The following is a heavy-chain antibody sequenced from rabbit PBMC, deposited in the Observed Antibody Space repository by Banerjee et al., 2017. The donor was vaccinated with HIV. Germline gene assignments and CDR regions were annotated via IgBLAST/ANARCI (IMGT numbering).Heavy chain of an antibody. V-gene: IGHV1S40*01. J-gene: IGHJ2*01. CDR3: ARTYSNWGGAAFDP. CDR1: GFSFSSSYW. CDR2: IGTSSGST. Sequence: QSLEESGGDLVKPGASLTLTCTASGFSFSSSYWICWVRQAPGKGLEWIACIGTSSGSTYYASWAKGRFTISKTSSTTVTLQMTSLTAADTATYFCARTYSNWGGAAFDPWGQGTLVTVS. D-gene: IGHD7-1*01.